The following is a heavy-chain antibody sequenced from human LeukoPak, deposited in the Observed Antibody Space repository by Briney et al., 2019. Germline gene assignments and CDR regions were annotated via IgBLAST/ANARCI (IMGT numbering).Heavy chain of an antibody. J-gene: IGHJ4*02. CDR1: GGSFSGYY. Sequence: SETLSLTYAVYGGSFSGYYWSWIRQPPGKGLEWIGEINHSGSTNYNPSLKSRVTISVDTSKNQFSLKLSSVTAADTAVYYCATVSGGSRKSVDYWGQGTLVTVSS. CDR3: ATVSGGSRKSVDY. V-gene: IGHV4-34*01. D-gene: IGHD2-15*01. CDR2: INHSGST.